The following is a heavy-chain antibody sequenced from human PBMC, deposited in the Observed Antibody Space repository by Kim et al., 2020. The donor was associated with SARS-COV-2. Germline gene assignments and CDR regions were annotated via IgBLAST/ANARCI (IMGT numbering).Heavy chain of an antibody. D-gene: IGHD1-26*01. J-gene: IGHJ3*02. Sequence: LSLTCAASGFSFNTYALTWVRQAPGKGLECVSTISGSGVSTFYADSVRGRFTLSRDNSKNRLYLQMDRLRADDTAVYYCARARGSGGYYDALDIWGQGTLVTVSS. CDR3: ARARGSGGYYDALDI. V-gene: IGHV3-23*01. CDR1: GFSFNTYA. CDR2: ISGSGVST.